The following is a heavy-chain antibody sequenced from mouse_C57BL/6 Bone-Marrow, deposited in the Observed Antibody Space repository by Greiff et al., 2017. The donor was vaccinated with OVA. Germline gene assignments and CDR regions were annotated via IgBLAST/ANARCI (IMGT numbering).Heavy chain of an antibody. CDR1: GYTFTSYW. D-gene: IGHD2-10*02. CDR2: IDPSDSYT. J-gene: IGHJ2*01. V-gene: IGHV1-50*01. CDR3: ARPSSTSYFDY. Sequence: QVQLQQPGAELVKPGASVKLSCKASGYTFTSYWMQWVKQRPGQGLEWIGEIDPSDSYTNYNQKFKGKATLTVDTSSSTAYMQLSSLTSEDSAVYYCARPSSTSYFDYWGQGTTLTVSS.